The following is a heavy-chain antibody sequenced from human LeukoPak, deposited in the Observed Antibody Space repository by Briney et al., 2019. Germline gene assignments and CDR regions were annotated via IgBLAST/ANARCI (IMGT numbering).Heavy chain of an antibody. CDR3: AKKACTSTSCHIGDY. D-gene: IGHD2-2*02. CDR1: GFTFSDYS. Sequence: HPGGSLRLSCAASGFTFSDYSFHWVRQAPEGLEWVAFIRYDGSNKSYADSVKGRFTISRDNSKNTLYLQMNSLGAEDTAVYYCAKKACTSTSCHIGDYWGQGTLVTVSS. V-gene: IGHV3-30*02. J-gene: IGHJ4*02. CDR2: IRYDGSNK.